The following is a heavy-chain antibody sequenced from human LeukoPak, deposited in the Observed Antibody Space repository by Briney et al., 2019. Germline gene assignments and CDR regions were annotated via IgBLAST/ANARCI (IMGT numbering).Heavy chain of an antibody. J-gene: IGHJ4*02. D-gene: IGHD6-19*01. CDR2: IYYSGST. CDR3: ARDHGSGWFRYFDY. CDR1: GGSFSGYY. V-gene: IGHV4-59*01. Sequence: SETLSLTCAVYGGSFSGYYWSWIRQPPGKGLEWIGYIYYSGSTNYNPSLKSRVTISVDTSKNQFSLKLSSVTAADTAVYYCARDHGSGWFRYFDYWGQGTLVTVSS.